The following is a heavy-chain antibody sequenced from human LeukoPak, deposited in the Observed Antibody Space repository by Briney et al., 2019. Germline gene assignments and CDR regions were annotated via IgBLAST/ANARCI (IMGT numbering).Heavy chain of an antibody. D-gene: IGHD3-10*01. CDR3: AREVRYYYGSGSQYYFDY. CDR1: GFTVSSNY. V-gene: IGHV3-53*01. J-gene: IGHJ4*02. Sequence: GGSLRLSCAASGFTVSSNYMNWVRQAPGMGLEWVSVIYSGGSTYYADSVKGRFTISRDNSKNTLYLQMNSLRAEDAAMYYCAREVRYYYGSGSQYYFDYWGQGTLVTVSS. CDR2: IYSGGST.